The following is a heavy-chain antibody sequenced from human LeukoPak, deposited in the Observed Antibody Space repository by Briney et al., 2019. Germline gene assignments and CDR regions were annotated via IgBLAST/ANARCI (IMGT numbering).Heavy chain of an antibody. Sequence: GGSLRLSCAASGFTFSNAWMTWVRQAPGKGLEWVGRIKSKTDGGTTDYAAPVKGRFIISRNDSKNTLYLQMNSLKTEDTAVYYCTTALSYYYDTSGYYSFDYWGQGTQVTVSS. CDR1: GFTFSNAW. CDR2: IKSKTDGGTT. CDR3: TTALSYYYDTSGYYSFDY. V-gene: IGHV3-15*01. J-gene: IGHJ4*02. D-gene: IGHD3-22*01.